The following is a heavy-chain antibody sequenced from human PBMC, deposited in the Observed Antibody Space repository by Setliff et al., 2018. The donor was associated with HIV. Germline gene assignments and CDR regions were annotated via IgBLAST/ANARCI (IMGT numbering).Heavy chain of an antibody. D-gene: IGHD6-13*01. CDR1: GFVFSDHS. J-gene: IGHJ3*02. CDR3: ARATYSSSWYKGLGAFDI. Sequence: GSLRLSCAASGFVFSDHSLHWVRQAPGKGLEWVSVIYSGSSTYYADSVKGRFTISRENSKNTLYLQMNSLRAEDTAVYYCARATYSSSWYKGLGAFDIWGQGTMVT. CDR2: IYSGSST. V-gene: IGHV3-66*01.